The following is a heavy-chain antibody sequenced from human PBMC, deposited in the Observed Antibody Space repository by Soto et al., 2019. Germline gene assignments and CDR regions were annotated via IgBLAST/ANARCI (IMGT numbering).Heavy chain of an antibody. CDR2: ISWNSGSI. J-gene: IGHJ4*02. D-gene: IGHD3-22*01. V-gene: IGHV3-9*01. CDR1: GFTFDDYA. CDR3: AKDLSGYYVSPDY. Sequence: LRLSCAASGFTFDDYAMHWVRQAPGKGLEWVSGISWNSGSIGYADSVKGRFTISRDNAKNSLYLQMNSLRAEDTALYYCAKDLSGYYVSPDYWGQGTLVTVSS.